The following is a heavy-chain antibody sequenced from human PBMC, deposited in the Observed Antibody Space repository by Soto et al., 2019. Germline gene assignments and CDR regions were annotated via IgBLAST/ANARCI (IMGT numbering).Heavy chain of an antibody. CDR1: GYTFIRYG. V-gene: IGHV1-69*04. J-gene: IGHJ4*02. Sequence: ASVKVSCKASGYTFIRYGITWVRQAPGQGLEWMGRIIPSVGITNHAQKFQGRVTITADKSTSTSYMELSSLISEDTALYYCAREIRVRGMEDYLDYWGQGTLVTAPQ. CDR3: AREIRVRGMEDYLDY. D-gene: IGHD3-10*01. CDR2: IIPSVGIT.